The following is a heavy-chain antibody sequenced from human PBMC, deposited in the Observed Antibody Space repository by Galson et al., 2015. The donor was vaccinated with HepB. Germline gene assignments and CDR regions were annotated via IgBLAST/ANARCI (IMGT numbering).Heavy chain of an antibody. Sequence: SLRLSCAVSGFTFSTYSMNWVRQAPGKGLEWVSSITSSSSYICYADSVKGRFTISRDNAKNSLYLQMNSLRAEDTAVYYCARGIGSSWFDYWGQGTLVTVSS. CDR3: ARGIGSSWFDY. CDR1: GFTFSTYS. J-gene: IGHJ4*02. CDR2: ITSSSSYI. D-gene: IGHD6-13*01. V-gene: IGHV3-21*01.